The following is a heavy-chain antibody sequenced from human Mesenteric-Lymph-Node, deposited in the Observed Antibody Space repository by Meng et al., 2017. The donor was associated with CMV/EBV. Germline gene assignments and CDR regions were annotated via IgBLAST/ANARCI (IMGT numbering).Heavy chain of an antibody. J-gene: IGHJ4*02. Sequence: QVQLQQWGAGLFTPSETLSLTCAVYGGSFSGYYWSWIRQPPGKGLEWIGEINHSGSTNYNPSLKSRVTLSVDTSKNQFSLKLSSVTAADTAVYYCARHQRWLKSEGGFNYWGQGTLVTVSS. CDR3: ARHQRWLKSEGGFNY. V-gene: IGHV4-34*01. CDR1: GGSFSGYY. CDR2: INHSGST. D-gene: IGHD4-23*01.